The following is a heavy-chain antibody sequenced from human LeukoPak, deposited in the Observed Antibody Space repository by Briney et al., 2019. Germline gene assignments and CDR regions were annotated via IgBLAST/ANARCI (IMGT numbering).Heavy chain of an antibody. CDR2: IKQDGSEK. CDR3: ARDGPYYDFWSAYGTDSYYYYYMDV. D-gene: IGHD3-3*01. J-gene: IGHJ6*03. V-gene: IGHV3-7*01. Sequence: GGSLRLSCAASGFIFSSYWMSWVRQAPGKGLEWVINIKQDGSEKHYVDSVKGRFTISRDNAKNSLYLQMDSLRVEDTAVYYCARDGPYYDFWSAYGTDSYYYYYMDVWGKGTTVTVSS. CDR1: GFIFSSYW.